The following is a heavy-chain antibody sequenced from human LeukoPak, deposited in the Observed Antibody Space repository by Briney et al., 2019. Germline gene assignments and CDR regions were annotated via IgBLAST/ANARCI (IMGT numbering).Heavy chain of an antibody. J-gene: IGHJ3*02. D-gene: IGHD6-13*01. CDR3: ARHEERAAADAFDI. Sequence: PSETLSLTCAVYGGSFSGYYWSWIRQPPGKGLEWIGEINHSGGTNYNPSLKSRVTISVDTSKNQFSLKLSSVTAADTAVYYCARHEERAAADAFDIWGQGTMVTVSS. CDR2: INHSGGT. CDR1: GGSFSGYY. V-gene: IGHV4-34*01.